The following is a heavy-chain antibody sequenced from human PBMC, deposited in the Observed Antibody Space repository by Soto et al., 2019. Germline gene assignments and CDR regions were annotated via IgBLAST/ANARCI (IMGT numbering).Heavy chain of an antibody. J-gene: IGHJ4*02. CDR2: INGGNGNT. Sequence: QVQLVQSGAEVKKPGASVKVSCKASGNTFTSYSGYWVRQAPGQGLVWMGWINGGNGNTRYSQKFEDRVTITRDTSASTVYRELGSLRSEDTAVYYCARDRYSSSWYVGAFDYGGQGTLVTVSS. V-gene: IGHV1-3*01. CDR3: ARDRYSSSWYVGAFDY. D-gene: IGHD6-13*01. CDR1: GNTFTSYS.